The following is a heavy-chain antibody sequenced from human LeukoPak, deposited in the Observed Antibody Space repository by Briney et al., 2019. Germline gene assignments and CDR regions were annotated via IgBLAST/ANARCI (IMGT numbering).Heavy chain of an antibody. V-gene: IGHV4-39*01. CDR3: ARGRGGNYFITTVARRGVYYFDY. J-gene: IGHJ4*02. CDR1: GGSISSISSNNYH. D-gene: IGHD4-23*01. CDR2: IYYSGST. Sequence: SETLSLTCIVSGGSISSISSNNYHWGWIRQPPGKGLEWIGSIYYSGSTYYNPSLKSRVTISVDTSKNQFSLKLSSVTAADTAVYYCARGRGGNYFITTVARRGVYYFDYWGQGTLVTVSS.